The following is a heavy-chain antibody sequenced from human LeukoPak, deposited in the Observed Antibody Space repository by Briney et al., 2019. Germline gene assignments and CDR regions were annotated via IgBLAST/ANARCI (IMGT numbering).Heavy chain of an antibody. J-gene: IGHJ6*03. D-gene: IGHD4-17*01. CDR1: GFTFSSYA. CDR2: ISGSGGST. Sequence: PGGSLRLSCAASGFTFSSYAMSWVRQAPGKEREWFSAISGSGGSTYYADSVKGRFTLSRDNSKNTLYLQMNSLRAEDTAVYYCAVTTDYYYMDVWGKGPTVTVSS. V-gene: IGHV3-23*01. CDR3: AVTTDYYYMDV.